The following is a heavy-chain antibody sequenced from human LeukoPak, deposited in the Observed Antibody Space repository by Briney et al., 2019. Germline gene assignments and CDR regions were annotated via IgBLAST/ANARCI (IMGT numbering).Heavy chain of an antibody. CDR2: IYYSGST. V-gene: IGHV4-30-4*01. J-gene: IGHJ4*02. CDR3: AREYSYVSFYYFDY. Sequence: SQTLSLTCTVSGGSISSGDYYWSWIRKPPGKGLEWIGYIYYSGSTYYNPSLKSRVTISVDTSKNQFSLKLSSVTAADTAVYYCAREYSYVSFYYFDYWGQGTLVTVTS. CDR1: GGSISSGDYY. D-gene: IGHD5-18*01.